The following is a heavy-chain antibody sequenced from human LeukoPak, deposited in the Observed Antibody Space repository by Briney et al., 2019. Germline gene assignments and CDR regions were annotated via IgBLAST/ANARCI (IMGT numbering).Heavy chain of an antibody. V-gene: IGHV4-59*11. CDR1: GGSISSHY. J-gene: IGHJ4*02. CDR2: IYYSGST. D-gene: IGHD2-8*01. CDR3: ARRPYCSNGICYKRPFDY. Sequence: PTETLSLTCTVSGGSISSHYWSWIRQPPGKGLEWIGYIYYSGSTNYNPSLKSRVTISVDTSKNQFSLKLSSVPAADTAVYYCARRPYCSNGICYKRPFDYWGQGTLVTVSS.